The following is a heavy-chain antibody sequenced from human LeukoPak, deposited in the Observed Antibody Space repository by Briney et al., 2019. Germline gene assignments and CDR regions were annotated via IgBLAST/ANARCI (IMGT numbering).Heavy chain of an antibody. Sequence: GGSLRLSCAASGFTFSNAWMTWVRQAPGKGLEWVGRIRSKTDAGTTDYAAPVKGRFTISRDDSKNTLYLQMNSLRAEDTAVYYCAKETLYSYGYSYDYWGQGTLVTVSS. D-gene: IGHD5-18*01. J-gene: IGHJ4*02. CDR3: AKETLYSYGYSYDY. CDR1: GFTFSNAW. V-gene: IGHV3-15*01. CDR2: IRSKTDAGTT.